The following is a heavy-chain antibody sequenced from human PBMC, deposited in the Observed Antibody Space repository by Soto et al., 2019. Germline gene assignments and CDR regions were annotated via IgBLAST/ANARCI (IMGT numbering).Heavy chain of an antibody. CDR1: GFTFSSYG. Sequence: QVQLVESGGGVVQPGRSLRLSCAASGFTFSSYGMHWVRQAPGKGLEWVAVISYDGSNKYYADSVKGRFTISRDNSKNTLYLQMNSLRAEDTAVYYCAKVYMVRGKSDAFDIWGQGTMVTVSS. V-gene: IGHV3-30*18. CDR2: ISYDGSNK. CDR3: AKVYMVRGKSDAFDI. J-gene: IGHJ3*02. D-gene: IGHD3-10*01.